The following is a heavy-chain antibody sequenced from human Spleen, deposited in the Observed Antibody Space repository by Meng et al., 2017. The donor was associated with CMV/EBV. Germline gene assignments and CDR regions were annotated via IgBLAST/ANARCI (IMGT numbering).Heavy chain of an antibody. D-gene: IGHD2-2*01. Sequence: SETLSLTCAVDGGSFSGYYWSWIRQPPGKGLEWIGEINHSGSTNYTQSLKSRVTISVDTSKNHFSLKLTSVTAADTAVYYCARHLGYCSITSCSRAFDIWGQGTMVTVSS. CDR1: GGSFSGYY. V-gene: IGHV4-34*01. CDR3: ARHLGYCSITSCSRAFDI. J-gene: IGHJ3*02. CDR2: INHSGST.